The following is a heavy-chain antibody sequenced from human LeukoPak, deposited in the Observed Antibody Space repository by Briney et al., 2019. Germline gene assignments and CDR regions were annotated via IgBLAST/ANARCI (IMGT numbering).Heavy chain of an antibody. CDR3: ARVEAAAGFDAFDI. CDR2: ISAYNGNT. D-gene: IGHD6-13*01. CDR1: GYTFTSYG. J-gene: IGHJ3*02. Sequence: ASVKVSFKASGYTFTSYGISWLRQSPGQALEWMGWISAYNGNTNYAQKLQGRVTMTTDTSTSTAYMQLRSLRSDDTAVYYCARVEAAAGFDAFDIWGQGTMVTVSS. V-gene: IGHV1-18*04.